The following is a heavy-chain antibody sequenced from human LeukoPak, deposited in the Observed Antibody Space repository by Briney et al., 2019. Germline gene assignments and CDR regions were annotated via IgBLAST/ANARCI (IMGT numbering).Heavy chain of an antibody. Sequence: GGSLRLSCAASGFTFSSYAMSWVRQAPGKGLEWVSAISGSGGSTYYADSVKGRFTISRDNSKNTLYLQMNSLRAEDTAVYYCVGRYGDYRRGDYWGQGTLVTVSS. CDR2: ISGSGGST. D-gene: IGHD4-17*01. J-gene: IGHJ4*02. V-gene: IGHV3-23*01. CDR3: VGRYGDYRRGDY. CDR1: GFTFSSYA.